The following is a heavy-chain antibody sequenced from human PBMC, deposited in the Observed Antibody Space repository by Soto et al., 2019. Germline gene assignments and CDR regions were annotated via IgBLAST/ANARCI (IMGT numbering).Heavy chain of an antibody. CDR3: ARCLISGSHYSGCGYYFDS. CDR2: INHSGCA. J-gene: IGHJ4*02. V-gene: IGHV4-34*01. D-gene: IGHD1-26*01. CDR1: GGSFSGYI. Sequence: QVQLQQSGAGLLKPSETLSLTCDVYGGSFSGYIWTWIRQTPGKGLQWIGQINHSGCANYNPSIKIRVTISVHTSNSQCSLERNSVTAADTAVYYCARCLISGSHYSGCGYYFDSWGQGTQVTVSS.